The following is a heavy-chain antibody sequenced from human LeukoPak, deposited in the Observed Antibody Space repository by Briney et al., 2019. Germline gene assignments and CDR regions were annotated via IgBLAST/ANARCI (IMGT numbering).Heavy chain of an antibody. D-gene: IGHD3-3*01. V-gene: IGHV3-23*01. CDR1: GFSLSDYA. J-gene: IGHJ4*02. Sequence: PGGSLRLSCAASGFSLSDYAMSWVRQTPGQGLAWVSVIGPVSAIYYADSVKGRFTISRDTSKNTLYLQMDSLRAEDTAVYFCVKANYDYYFAYWGQGTLVTVSS. CDR3: VKANYDYYFAY. CDR2: IGPVSAI.